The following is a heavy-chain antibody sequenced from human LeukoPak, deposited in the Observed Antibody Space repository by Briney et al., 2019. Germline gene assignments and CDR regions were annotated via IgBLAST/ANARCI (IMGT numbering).Heavy chain of an antibody. J-gene: IGHJ3*02. V-gene: IGHV3-48*03. D-gene: IGHD1-26*01. CDR3: ARESGSGHDAFDI. CDR1: GFTFSSYE. CDR2: ISSSGSTI. Sequence: PGGSLRLSCAASGFTFSSYEMNWVRQAPGKGLEWVSYISSSGSTIYYADSVKGRFTISRDNAKNSLYLQMNSLRAEDTALYYCARESGSGHDAFDIWGQGTMVTVSS.